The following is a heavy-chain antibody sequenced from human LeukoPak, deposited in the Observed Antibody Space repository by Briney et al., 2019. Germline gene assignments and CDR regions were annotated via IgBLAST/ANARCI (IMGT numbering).Heavy chain of an antibody. CDR1: VLTFSSPS. Sequence: GGSQTLSCAPSVLTFSSPSMNWVRHPARKGIEWVSYITTSSSYIYYVDSVQGRFTNSRDNAKNSLDLQMNSLRAEGTAVYCCARDRGGHDWGQGTLVTVSS. J-gene: IGHJ4*02. D-gene: IGHD4-23*01. CDR2: ITTSSSYI. CDR3: ARDRGGHD. V-gene: IGHV3-21*01.